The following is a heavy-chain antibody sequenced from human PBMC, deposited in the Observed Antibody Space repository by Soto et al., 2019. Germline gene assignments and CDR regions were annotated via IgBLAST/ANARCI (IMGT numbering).Heavy chain of an antibody. Sequence: QVQLQQWGAGLLKPSETLSLTCAVYGGSFSGYYWSWIRQPPGKGLEWIGEINHSGSTNYNPSLKSRVTISVDTSKHQFSLKLSSVTAADTAVYYCARGRNYYDSSGYPPYFDYWGQGTLVTVSS. V-gene: IGHV4-34*01. CDR3: ARGRNYYDSSGYPPYFDY. D-gene: IGHD3-22*01. CDR1: GGSFSGYY. CDR2: INHSGST. J-gene: IGHJ4*02.